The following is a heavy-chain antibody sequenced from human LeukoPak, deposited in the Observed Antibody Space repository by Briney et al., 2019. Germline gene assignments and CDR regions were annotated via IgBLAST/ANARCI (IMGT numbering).Heavy chain of an antibody. D-gene: IGHD1-26*01. CDR2: INHSGST. CDR3: ARVFGSGSYYRKRNWFDP. CDR1: GGSFSGYY. Sequence: SGTLSLTCAVYGGSFSGYYWSWIRQPPGKGLEWIGEINHSGSTNYNPSLKSRVTISVDTSKNQFSLKLSSVTAADTAVYYCARVFGSGSYYRKRNWFDPWGQGTLVTVSS. V-gene: IGHV4-34*01. J-gene: IGHJ5*02.